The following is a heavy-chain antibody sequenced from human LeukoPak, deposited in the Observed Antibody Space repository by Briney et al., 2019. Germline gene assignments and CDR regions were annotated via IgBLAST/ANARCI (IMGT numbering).Heavy chain of an antibody. CDR1: GCSISSYY. D-gene: IGHD3-22*01. J-gene: IGHJ6*03. CDR3: ARGAFNYYDSSGYSKGGPYYYYYYMDV. CDR2: IYTSGST. V-gene: IGHV4-4*07. Sequence: SETLSLTCTVSGCSISSYYWSWIRQPAGKGLVWIGRIYTSGSTNYNPSLKSRVTMSVDTSKNQFSLKLSSVTAADTAVYYCARGAFNYYDSSGYSKGGPYYYYYYMDVWGKGTTVTVSS.